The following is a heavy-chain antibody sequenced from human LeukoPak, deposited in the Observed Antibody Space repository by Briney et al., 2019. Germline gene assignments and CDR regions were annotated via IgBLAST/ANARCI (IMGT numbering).Heavy chain of an antibody. D-gene: IGHD4-17*01. CDR2: ISSSSSYI. V-gene: IGHV3-21*01. CDR3: ARDWFPTLTVTTKRGPPYFDY. J-gene: IGHJ4*02. Sequence: SGGSLRLSCAASGFTFSSYSMNWVRQAPGKGLEWVSSISSSSSYIYYADSVKGRFTISRDNAKNSLYLQMNSLRAEDTAVYYCARDWFPTLTVTTKRGPPYFDYWGQGTLVTVSS. CDR1: GFTFSSYS.